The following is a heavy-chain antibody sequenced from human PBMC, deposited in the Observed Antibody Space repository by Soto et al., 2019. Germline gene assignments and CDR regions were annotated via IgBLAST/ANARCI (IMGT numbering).Heavy chain of an antibody. J-gene: IGHJ6*02. CDR1: GFTVSSNY. V-gene: IGHV3-53*01. Sequence: GGSLRLSCAASGFTVSSNYMSWVRQAPGKGLEWVSVIYSGGSTYYADSVKGRFTISRDNSKNTLYLQMNSLRAEDTAVYYCAKVYYDFWSGYYPYYYGMDVWGQGTTVTVSS. CDR2: IYSGGST. D-gene: IGHD3-3*01. CDR3: AKVYYDFWSGYYPYYYGMDV.